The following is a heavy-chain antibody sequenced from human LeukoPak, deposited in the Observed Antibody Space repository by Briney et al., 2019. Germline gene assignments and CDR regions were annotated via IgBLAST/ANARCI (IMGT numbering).Heavy chain of an antibody. CDR1: GGSISSYY. D-gene: IGHD6-6*01. CDR2: IHYSGST. Sequence: SETLSLTCTVSGGSISSYYWTWIRQLPGKGLEWIGYIHYSGSTNYNPSLRSRVTTSLDTSKNQFSLKPTSVTAADTAVYYCARRRTRPEAFDIWGQGTMVTVSS. CDR3: ARRRTRPEAFDI. V-gene: IGHV4-59*01. J-gene: IGHJ3*02.